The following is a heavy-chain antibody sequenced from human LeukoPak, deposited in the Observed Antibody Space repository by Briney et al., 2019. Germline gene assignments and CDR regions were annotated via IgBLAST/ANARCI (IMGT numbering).Heavy chain of an antibody. CDR1: GFTFSSYA. Sequence: PGGSLRLSCAASGFTFSSYAMSWVRQPPGKGLEWIGGVNLQGSTNYNPSLMGRVAIAVDTSENHISLQLTSVTAADTAVYYCAREGGPYRPLDYSGQGTLVTVSS. CDR2: VNLQGST. J-gene: IGHJ4*02. V-gene: IGHV4-34*01. CDR3: AREGGPYRPLDY.